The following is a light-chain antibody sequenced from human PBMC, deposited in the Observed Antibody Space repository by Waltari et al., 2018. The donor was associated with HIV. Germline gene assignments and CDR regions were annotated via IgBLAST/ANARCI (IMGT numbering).Light chain of an antibody. CDR3: QQYNNWPLT. CDR2: GAS. J-gene: IGKJ4*01. CDR1: QSVSSN. V-gene: IGKV3-15*01. Sequence: GERATLSCRASQSVSSNLAWYQQKPGQAPRRLIYGASTRATGIPARFSGSGSGTEFTLTISSLQSEDFAVYYCQQYNNWPLTFGGGTKVEIK.